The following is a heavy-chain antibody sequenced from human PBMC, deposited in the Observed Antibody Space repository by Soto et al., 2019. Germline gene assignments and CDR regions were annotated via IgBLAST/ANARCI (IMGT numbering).Heavy chain of an antibody. V-gene: IGHV3-33*01. Sequence: QVQLEESGGCVVQPGRSLRLSCAASGFTFSSYGMHWVRQAPGKGLEGVAVIWYDGSNKYYSDSVKGLFTISRDNSKNTLYLQMNSLGAEDTAVYYCARIPQIAVAGTRFGYFDLWGRGTLVTVSS. D-gene: IGHD6-19*01. J-gene: IGHJ2*01. CDR1: GFTFSSYG. CDR3: ARIPQIAVAGTRFGYFDL. CDR2: IWYDGSNK.